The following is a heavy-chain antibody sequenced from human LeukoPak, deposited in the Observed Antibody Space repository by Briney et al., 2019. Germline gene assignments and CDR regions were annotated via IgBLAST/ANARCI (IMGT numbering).Heavy chain of an antibody. J-gene: IGHJ4*02. CDR3: ASTTAVAVDFDY. Sequence: PGGSLRLSCAASGFTFSSYEMNWVRQAPGKGVEWGSYISSSGSTIYYADSVKGRFTISRDNAKNSLYLQMNSLRAEDTAVYYCASTTAVAVDFDYWGQGTLVTVSS. CDR1: GFTFSSYE. D-gene: IGHD6-19*01. V-gene: IGHV3-48*03. CDR2: ISSSGSTI.